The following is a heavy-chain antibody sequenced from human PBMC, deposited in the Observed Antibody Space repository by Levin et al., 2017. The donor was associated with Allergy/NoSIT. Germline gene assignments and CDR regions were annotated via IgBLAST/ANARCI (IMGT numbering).Heavy chain of an antibody. CDR3: ARISIMFVGHDH. J-gene: IGHJ4*02. CDR2: INSDGSTT. CDR1: GFTFSSYW. D-gene: IGHD3-10*02. V-gene: IGHV3-74*01. Sequence: LSLTCAASGFTFSSYWMYWVRPAPGKGPVLVSRINSDGSTTNYADSVKGRFTISRDNAKNTLDLQMKSLRAEDTAVYYCARISIMFVGHDHWGQGTMVTVSS.